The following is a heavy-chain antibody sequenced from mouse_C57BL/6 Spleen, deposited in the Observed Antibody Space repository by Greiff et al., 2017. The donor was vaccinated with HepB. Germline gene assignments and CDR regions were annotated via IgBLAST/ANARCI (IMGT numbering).Heavy chain of an antibody. CDR3: ARRYDGYLYAMDY. CDR2: IDPSDSYT. CDR1: GYTFTSYW. Sequence: VQLQQPGAELVMPGASVKLSCKASGYTFTSYWMHWVKQRPGQGLEWIGEIDPSDSYTNYNQKFKGKSTLTVDKSSSTAYMQLSSLTSEDSAVYYCARRYDGYLYAMDYWGQGTSVTVSS. V-gene: IGHV1-69*01. D-gene: IGHD2-3*01. J-gene: IGHJ4*01.